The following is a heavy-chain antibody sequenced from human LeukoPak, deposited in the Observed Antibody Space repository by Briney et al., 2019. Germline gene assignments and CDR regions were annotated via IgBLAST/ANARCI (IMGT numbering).Heavy chain of an antibody. CDR3: VRGGRGVAEDAFDI. D-gene: IGHD2-8*01. J-gene: IGHJ3*02. CDR1: EFTFSDYY. CDR2: ITNSGATI. V-gene: IGHV3-11*01. Sequence: GGSLRLSCAASEFTFSDYYMTWIRQAPGRGLEWISYITNSGATIYADSVKGRFTISRDNAKKSLYLQMNSLRAEDTAVYYCVRGGRGVAEDAFDIWGQGTLVTVSS.